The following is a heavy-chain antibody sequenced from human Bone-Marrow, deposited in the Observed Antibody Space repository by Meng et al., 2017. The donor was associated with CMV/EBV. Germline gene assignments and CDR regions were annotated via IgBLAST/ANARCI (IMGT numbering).Heavy chain of an antibody. CDR2: LNPSGGST. CDR3: ARGWSISSSYFYYGMHV. Sequence: ASVKVSCKASGYTFTSYYMHWVRQAPGQGLEWMGTLNPSGGSTSYPQKIQGRVTMTSDTSTNTVYMELSTLRSEDTAIYYCARGWSISSSYFYYGMHVWGQTTTATVSS. CDR1: GYTFTSYY. D-gene: IGHD3-10*01. J-gene: IGHJ6*02. V-gene: IGHV1-46*01.